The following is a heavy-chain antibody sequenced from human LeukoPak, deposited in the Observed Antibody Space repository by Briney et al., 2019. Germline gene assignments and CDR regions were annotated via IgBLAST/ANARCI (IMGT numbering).Heavy chain of an antibody. V-gene: IGHV1-2*02. J-gene: IGHJ4*02. CDR2: INPNSGGT. D-gene: IGHD3-22*01. CDR3: ARDGDYYYDSSGYYYVS. Sequence: ASVKVSCKASGYTFTGYYMHWVRQAPGQGLEWMGWINPNSGGTNYAQKFQGRVTMTRDTSISTAYMGLSRLRSDDTAVYYCARDGDYYYDSSGYYYVSWGQGTLVTVSS. CDR1: GYTFTGYY.